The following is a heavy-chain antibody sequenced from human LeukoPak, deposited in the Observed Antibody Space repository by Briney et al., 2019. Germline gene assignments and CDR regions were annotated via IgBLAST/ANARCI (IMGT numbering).Heavy chain of an antibody. V-gene: IGHV3-7*01. D-gene: IGHD6-19*01. CDR2: IKQDGSEK. CDR1: GFTFSSYW. Sequence: GGSLRLSCAASGFTFSSYWMGWVRQAPGKGLEWVANIKQDGSEKDYVDSVKGRFTISRDNAKNSLYLQMDSLRVEDTAVYYCARVATVAFNYWGQGTLVTVSS. CDR3: ARVATVAFNY. J-gene: IGHJ4*02.